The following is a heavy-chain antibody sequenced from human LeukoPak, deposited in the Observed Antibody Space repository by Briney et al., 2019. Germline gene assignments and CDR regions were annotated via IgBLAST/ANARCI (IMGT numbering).Heavy chain of an antibody. CDR1: GFTFSSYG. CDR2: IRYDGSNK. CDR3: AKDLHGKRGFDY. J-gene: IGHJ4*02. V-gene: IGHV3-30*02. Sequence: PRGSMRLSCAASGFTFSSYGMHWVRQAPGKGLEWVAFIRYDGSNKYYADSVKGRFTISRDNSKNTLYLQMNSLRAEDTAVYYCAKDLHGKRGFDYWGQGTLVTVSS.